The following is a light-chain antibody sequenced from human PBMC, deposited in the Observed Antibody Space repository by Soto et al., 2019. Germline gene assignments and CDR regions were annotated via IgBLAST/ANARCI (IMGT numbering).Light chain of an antibody. Sequence: QSALTQPASVSGSPGQSITISCTGTSSDIGAYNFVSWYQQHPGKAPKLMLYDVNIRPSGVSNRFFGSKSGNPASLTISGLQAEDVADYYCTSWTTSTTMIFGGGT. CDR2: DVN. V-gene: IGLV2-14*03. CDR3: TSWTTSTTMI. J-gene: IGLJ2*01. CDR1: SSDIGAYNF.